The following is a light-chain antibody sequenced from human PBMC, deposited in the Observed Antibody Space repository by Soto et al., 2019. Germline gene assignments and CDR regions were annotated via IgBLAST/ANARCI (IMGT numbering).Light chain of an antibody. CDR2: EVS. CDR1: SSDVGDYNF. Sequence: QSVLTQPASVSGSPGQSIIISCTGTSSDVGDYNFVSWYQQHPGKAPKLMIYEVSNRPSGVPDRFSGSKSGNTASLTVSGLQAEDEADYYCSSYAATNNYVFGSGTQLTVL. J-gene: IGLJ7*01. V-gene: IGLV2-8*01. CDR3: SSYAATNNYV.